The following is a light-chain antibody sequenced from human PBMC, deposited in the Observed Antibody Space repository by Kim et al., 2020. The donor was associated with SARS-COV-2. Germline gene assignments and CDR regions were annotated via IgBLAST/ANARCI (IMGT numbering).Light chain of an antibody. J-gene: IGLJ3*02. CDR3: QAWDSSTAV. CDR1: KLGDKF. V-gene: IGLV3-1*01. Sequence: SYELTQPPSVSVSQGQTACITCSGDKLGDKFACWYQQKPGQSPVLVMYQDSKRPSGIPERFSGSNSGNTATLTISGTQAMDEADYYCQAWDSSTAVFGGG. CDR2: QDS.